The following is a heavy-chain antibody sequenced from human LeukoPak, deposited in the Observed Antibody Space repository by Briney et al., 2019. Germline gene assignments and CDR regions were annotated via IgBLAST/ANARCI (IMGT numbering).Heavy chain of an antibody. Sequence: SETLSLTCTVYGDPISSTDYYWSWVRQSPGKGLELLGFIFDSEKTHYNPSLKSRLAMSVGSSEAQFSMQLTSVTVADTAIYYCARFTFGGAFVYWGQGAPVTVSS. D-gene: IGHD3-16*01. CDR2: IFDSEKT. J-gene: IGHJ4*02. CDR3: ARFTFGGAFVY. V-gene: IGHV4-30-4*01. CDR1: GDPISSTDYY.